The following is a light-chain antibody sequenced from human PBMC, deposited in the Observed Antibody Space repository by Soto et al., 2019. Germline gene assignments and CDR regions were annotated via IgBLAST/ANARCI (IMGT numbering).Light chain of an antibody. J-gene: IGLJ1*01. CDR2: DVS. CDR1: SSDVGGYNY. CDR3: SSYTSTSTPLV. V-gene: IGLV2-14*01. Sequence: QSVLTQPASVSGSPGQSITISCTGTSSDVGGYNYVSRYQQHPGKAPKLIIYDVSNRPSGFSNRFSGSKSGNTASLTISGLQAEDEADYYCSSYTSTSTPLVFGTGTKVTVL.